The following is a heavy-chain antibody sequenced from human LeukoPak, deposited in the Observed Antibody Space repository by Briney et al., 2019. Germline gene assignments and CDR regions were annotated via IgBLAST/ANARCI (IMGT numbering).Heavy chain of an antibody. V-gene: IGHV1-69*04. D-gene: IGHD4-17*01. CDR3: ARDFYGDSRDY. J-gene: IGHJ4*02. CDR2: IIPILGIA. Sequence: ASVKVSCKASGGTFSSYAISWVRQAPGQGLEWMGRIIPILGIANYAQKFQGRVTITADKSTSTAYMELSSLRSEDTAVYYCARDFYGDSRDYWGQGTLVTVSS. CDR1: GGTFSSYA.